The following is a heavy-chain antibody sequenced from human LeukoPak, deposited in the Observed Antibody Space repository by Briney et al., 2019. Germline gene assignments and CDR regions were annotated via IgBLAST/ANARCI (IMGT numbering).Heavy chain of an antibody. J-gene: IGHJ1*01. CDR2: ISYDGSNK. Sequence: PGGSLRLSCAASGFTFSSYAMHWVRQAPGKGLEWVAIISYDGSNKYYADSVKGRFTISRDNSKNTLYLQMNSLRAEDTAVYSCAKGGIQLWTPFQHWGQGTLVTVSS. D-gene: IGHD5-18*01. CDR1: GFTFSSYA. V-gene: IGHV3-30*04. CDR3: AKGGIQLWTPFQH.